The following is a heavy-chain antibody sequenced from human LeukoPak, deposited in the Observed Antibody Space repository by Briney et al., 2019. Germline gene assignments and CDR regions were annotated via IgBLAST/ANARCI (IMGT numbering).Heavy chain of an antibody. Sequence: PGGSLRLSCAASGFTVTSNYMTWVRQAPGKGLDWVSAISGSGGSAYYADSVKGRFTISRDNSKNTLYLQMNSLKTEDTAVYYCSTYTSGSVSYWGQGTLVTVSS. CDR3: STYTSGSVSY. D-gene: IGHD6-19*01. J-gene: IGHJ4*02. V-gene: IGHV3-23*01. CDR2: ISGSGGSA. CDR1: GFTVTSNY.